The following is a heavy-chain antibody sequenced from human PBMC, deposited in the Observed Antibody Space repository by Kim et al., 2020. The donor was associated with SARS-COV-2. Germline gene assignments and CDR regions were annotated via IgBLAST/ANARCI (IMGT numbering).Heavy chain of an antibody. J-gene: IGHJ4*02. CDR2: IYIGGNT. D-gene: IGHD3-10*01. CDR3: ARTGTLGFGAGIYSPPNS. Sequence: GGSLRLSCAASGFFVSGNYMSWVRQSARKGLEWVAVIYIGGNTFYADSVKGRFTISRDNSKNTLYLQMSSLRAEDTAVYYCARTGTLGFGAGIYSPPNSWGQGTLVTVSS. CDR1: GFFVSGNY. V-gene: IGHV3-66*01.